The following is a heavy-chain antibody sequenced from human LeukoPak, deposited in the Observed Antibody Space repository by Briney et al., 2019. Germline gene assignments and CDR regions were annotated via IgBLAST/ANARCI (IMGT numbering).Heavy chain of an antibody. J-gene: IGHJ6*03. V-gene: IGHV4-34*01. CDR2: INHSGEIYHTGST. D-gene: IGHD6-6*01. CDR3: ARAPRTAVRPYYYYMDV. CDR1: GGSFSGYY. Sequence: SETLSLTCVGYGGSFSGYYWSWIRQPPGKGLEWIGEINHSGEIYHTGSTNYNPSLKSRVTISVDSSKNQFSLKLSSVTAADTAVYYCARAPRTAVRPYYYYMDVWGEGTSATVSS.